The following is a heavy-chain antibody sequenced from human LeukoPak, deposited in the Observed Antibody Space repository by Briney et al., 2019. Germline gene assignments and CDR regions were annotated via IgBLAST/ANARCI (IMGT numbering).Heavy chain of an antibody. D-gene: IGHD5-24*01. CDR2: INHSGST. CDR1: GGSFSGYY. CDR3: AREVTHRKRNYYYYYMDV. J-gene: IGHJ6*03. Sequence: PSETLSLTCAVYGGSFSGYYWSWIRQPPGKGLEWIGEINHSGSTNYNPSLKSRVTISVDTSKSQFSLKLSSVTAADTAVYYCAREVTHRKRNYYYYYMDVWGKGTTVTVSS. V-gene: IGHV4-34*01.